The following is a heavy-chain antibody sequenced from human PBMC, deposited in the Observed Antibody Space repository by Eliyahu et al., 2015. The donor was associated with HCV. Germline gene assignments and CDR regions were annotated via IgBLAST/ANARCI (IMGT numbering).Heavy chain of an antibody. CDR2: ILSNDEK. V-gene: IGHV2-26*01. CDR3: AQIREGFSYGLYYFDY. CDR1: GXSXSNVXMG. D-gene: IGHD5-18*01. Sequence: XVTLKESGPVLVKPTETLTLPCPVSGXSXSNVXMGVSWIRQPPGKALEXLANILSNDEKSYRTSLKGRLXISKDTSKSQVVLXMTNMDPVDTATYYCAQIREGFSYGLYYFDYWGQGTLVTVSS. J-gene: IGHJ4*02.